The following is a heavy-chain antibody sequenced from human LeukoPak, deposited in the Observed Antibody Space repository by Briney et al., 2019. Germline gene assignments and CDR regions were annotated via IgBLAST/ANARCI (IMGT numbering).Heavy chain of an antibody. J-gene: IGHJ3*02. Sequence: GGSLRLSCAASGFTFSSYWMSWVRQAPGKGLEWVANVKEGERYSVDSVRGRFTISRDNAKNSLYLQMNSLRAEDTAVYYCARSGGNNYHWALDIWGQGTMVTVSS. D-gene: IGHD1/OR15-1a*01. CDR3: ARSGGNNYHWALDI. CDR2: VKEGER. V-gene: IGHV3-7*01. CDR1: GFTFSSYW.